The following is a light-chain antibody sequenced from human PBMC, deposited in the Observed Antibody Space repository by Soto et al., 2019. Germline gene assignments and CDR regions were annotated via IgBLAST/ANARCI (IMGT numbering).Light chain of an antibody. V-gene: IGKV1-5*03. CDR2: KAS. CDR3: QHYNSYSEA. CDR1: QSISSW. J-gene: IGKJ1*01. Sequence: DIQMTPSPSTLSASVGDRVTITCRASQSISSWLAWYQQKPGKAPKLLIYKASSLESGVPSRFSGSGSGTEFTLTISSLQPDDFATYYCQHYNSYSEAFGQGTK.